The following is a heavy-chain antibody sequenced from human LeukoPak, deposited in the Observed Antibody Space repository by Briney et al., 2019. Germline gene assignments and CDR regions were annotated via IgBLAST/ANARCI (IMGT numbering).Heavy chain of an antibody. J-gene: IGHJ5*02. CDR3: AKKYGYA. CDR2: ISGSDTST. V-gene: IGHV3-23*01. D-gene: IGHD5-12*01. Sequence: GGSLRLSCAASGFTFNNYAMSWVRQAPGKGLEWVSVISGSDTSTYYADSVKGRFTISRDDSKNTLYLQMNSLRAEDMAVYYCAKKYGYAWGQGTLVTVSS. CDR1: GFTFNNYA.